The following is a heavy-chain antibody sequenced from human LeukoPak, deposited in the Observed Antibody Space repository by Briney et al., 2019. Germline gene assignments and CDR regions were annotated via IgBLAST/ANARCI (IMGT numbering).Heavy chain of an antibody. D-gene: IGHD2-15*01. V-gene: IGHV1-8*01. Sequence: ASVKVSCKASGYSFSSYDIIWVRQAPGQGLEWMGWTHPSGNTGYAPKFHGRVSMTRDTSTGTAYMELSSLTSDDTAVYYCARDRVVCSGGSCYSAYYFDYWGQGTLVTVSS. CDR2: THPSGNT. CDR3: ARDRVVCSGGSCYSAYYFDY. CDR1: GYSFSSYD. J-gene: IGHJ4*02.